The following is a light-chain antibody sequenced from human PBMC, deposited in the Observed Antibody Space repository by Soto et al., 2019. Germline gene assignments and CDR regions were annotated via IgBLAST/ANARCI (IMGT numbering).Light chain of an antibody. Sequence: DIQRTKSASNLTTSVGDRVTITFRASEGISSWLAWYQQKPGKAPKLLNYDASSLESGVPSRFSGSGSGTEFTLTISSLQPDDFATYYCQQNNNSCTFGGGTKVDIK. V-gene: IGKV1-5*01. CDR3: QQNNNSCT. J-gene: IGKJ4*01. CDR1: EGISSW. CDR2: DAS.